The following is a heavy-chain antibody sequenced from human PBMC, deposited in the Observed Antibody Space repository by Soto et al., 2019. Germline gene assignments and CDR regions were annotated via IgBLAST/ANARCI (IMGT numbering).Heavy chain of an antibody. V-gene: IGHV1-46*02. D-gene: IGHD4-17*01. CDR1: GYNFNQYY. CDR2: INLRGGTT. J-gene: IGHJ4*02. Sequence: QVQLVQSGPEVRKPGASVRLSCATSGYNFNQYYIHWVRQAPGQGLEWMGIINLRGGTTEYAHKFRGRVTVTGDTSTRTAYMELSSLRSEDTAVYFCARGPDYSDVTRWDHWGQGTLITVSS. CDR3: ARGPDYSDVTRWDH.